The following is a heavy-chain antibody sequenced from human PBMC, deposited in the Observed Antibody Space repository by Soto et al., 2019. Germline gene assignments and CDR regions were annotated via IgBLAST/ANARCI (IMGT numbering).Heavy chain of an antibody. J-gene: IGHJ6*02. D-gene: IGHD6-13*01. CDR3: ARALIAAAGNVDYYYYGMDV. CDR2: IIPIFGTA. CDR1: GGTFSSYA. V-gene: IGHV1-69*13. Sequence: SVKVSCKASGGTFSSYAISWVRQAPGQGLEWMGGIIPIFGTANYAQKFQGRVTITADESTSTAYMELSSLRSEDTAVYYCARALIAAAGNVDYYYYGMDVWGQGTTVTVSS.